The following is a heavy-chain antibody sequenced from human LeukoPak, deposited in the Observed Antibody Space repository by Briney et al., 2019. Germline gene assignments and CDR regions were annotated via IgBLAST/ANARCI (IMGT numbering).Heavy chain of an antibody. V-gene: IGHV3-23*01. D-gene: IGHD2-2*02. CDR3: AKILYIGAFDI. CDR1: GFTFSSYA. Sequence: PGGSLRLSCAASGFTFSSYAVSWVRQAPGKGLEGVSAISGSGGSTYYEDSVKGRFTISRYNSKNTLYLQMNSLRAEDTAVYYCAKILYIGAFDIWGQGTMVTVSS. J-gene: IGHJ3*02. CDR2: ISGSGGST.